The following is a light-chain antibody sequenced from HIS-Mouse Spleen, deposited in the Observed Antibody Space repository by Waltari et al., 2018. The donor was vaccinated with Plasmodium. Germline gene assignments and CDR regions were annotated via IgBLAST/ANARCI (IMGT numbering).Light chain of an antibody. Sequence: QSALTQPRSVSGSPGQSVTIPCTVTRSDVGGYNYVSWYQQHPGKAPKLMIYDVSKRPSGVPDRFSGSKSGNTASLTISGLQAEDEADYYCCSYAGSYTWVFGGGTKLTVL. CDR1: RSDVGGYNY. V-gene: IGLV2-11*01. CDR2: DVS. CDR3: CSYAGSYTWV. J-gene: IGLJ3*02.